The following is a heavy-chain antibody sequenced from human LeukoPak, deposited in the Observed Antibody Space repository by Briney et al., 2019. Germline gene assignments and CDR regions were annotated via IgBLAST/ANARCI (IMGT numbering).Heavy chain of an antibody. J-gene: IGHJ4*02. V-gene: IGHV4-61*02. CDR1: GGSISSGSYY. Sequence: PSETLSLTCTVSGGSISSGSYYWSWIRQPAGKGLEWIGRIYTSGSTNYNLSLKSRVTISVDTSKNQFSLKLSSVTAVDTAVYYCARDQGPPWQLFDYWGQGTLVTVSS. D-gene: IGHD6-13*01. CDR2: IYTSGST. CDR3: ARDQGPPWQLFDY.